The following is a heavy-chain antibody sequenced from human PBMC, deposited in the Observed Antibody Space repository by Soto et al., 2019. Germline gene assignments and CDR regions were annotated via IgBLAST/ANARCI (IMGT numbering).Heavy chain of an antibody. J-gene: IGHJ5*02. CDR1: RAFINSGGFY. Sequence: SETLSLTCSVSRAFINSGGFYYSWIRQPPGKGLEWLGYIFHSGSTLYNPSLRGRLTLSADTSRNQLSLYLTTVTAADTAVYYCVRGGIAGHWFDPWGQGILVT. CDR3: VRGGIAGHWFDP. V-gene: IGHV4-31*03. D-gene: IGHD2-15*01. CDR2: IFHSGST.